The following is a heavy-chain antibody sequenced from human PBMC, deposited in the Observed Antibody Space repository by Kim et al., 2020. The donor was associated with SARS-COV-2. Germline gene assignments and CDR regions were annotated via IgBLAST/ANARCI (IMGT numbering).Heavy chain of an antibody. D-gene: IGHD5-12*01. CDR3: ARDGAPSEGGWLRGSLDY. Sequence: VKALFTISRDNSENTLYLQMNSLRDEDTAVYYCARDGAPSEGGWLRGSLDYWGQGTLVTVSS. J-gene: IGHJ4*02. V-gene: IGHV3-30*07.